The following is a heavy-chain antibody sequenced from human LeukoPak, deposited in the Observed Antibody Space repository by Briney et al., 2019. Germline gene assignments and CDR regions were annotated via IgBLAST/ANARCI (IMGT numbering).Heavy chain of an antibody. J-gene: IGHJ4*02. Sequence: TSGGSLGLSCAASGFTFSNAWMSWVRQAPGKGLEWVGRIKSKTDGGTTDYAAPVKGRFTISRDDSKNTLYLQMNSLKTEDTAVYYCTNDLPLLLWFGEDNYYFDYWGQGTLVTVSS. V-gene: IGHV3-15*01. CDR2: IKSKTDGGTT. CDR3: TNDLPLLLWFGEDNYYFDY. D-gene: IGHD3-10*01. CDR1: GFTFSNAW.